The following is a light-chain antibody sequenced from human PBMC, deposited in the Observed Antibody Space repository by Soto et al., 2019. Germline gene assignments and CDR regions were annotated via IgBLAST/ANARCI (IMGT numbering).Light chain of an antibody. Sequence: DIQMTQSPSSLSASVGDRVTVTCRASHDISNYLAWYQQKPGQAPKLLIYAASILHPGVPSRFSGSGAGTDFILTISSLQPEDVAVYYCQKYTSAPPLTFGGGTKVEIK. V-gene: IGKV1-27*01. CDR2: AAS. CDR1: HDISNY. CDR3: QKYTSAPPLT. J-gene: IGKJ4*01.